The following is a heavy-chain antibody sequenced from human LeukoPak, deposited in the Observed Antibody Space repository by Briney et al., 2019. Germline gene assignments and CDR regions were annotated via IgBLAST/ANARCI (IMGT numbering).Heavy chain of an antibody. D-gene: IGHD2-2*01. CDR3: ARVPDTVRASRFSSHNWFDP. Sequence: GESLKISCKGSGYSFTNYWIGWVRQTPGKGLEWMGIICPGDSDTRYSPSFQGQVTISADKSISTAYLQWSSLKASDTAMYYCARVPDTVRASRFSSHNWFDPWGQGTLVTVSS. V-gene: IGHV5-51*01. CDR1: GYSFTNYW. J-gene: IGHJ5*02. CDR2: ICPGDSDT.